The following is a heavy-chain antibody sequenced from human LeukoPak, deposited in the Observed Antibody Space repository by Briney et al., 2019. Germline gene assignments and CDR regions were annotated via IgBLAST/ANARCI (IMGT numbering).Heavy chain of an antibody. D-gene: IGHD1-1*01. CDR1: GFTVSSNH. V-gene: IGHV3-53*01. CDR3: ARGPAGYN. Sequence: GGSLRLSWAASGFTVSSNHMSWVRQAPGKGLEWVSVIYSGGSTDYADSVKGRFTISRDNLKNPLYLQMNSLRAEDTAVYYCARGPAGYNWGQGTLATFSS. J-gene: IGHJ4*02. CDR2: IYSGGST.